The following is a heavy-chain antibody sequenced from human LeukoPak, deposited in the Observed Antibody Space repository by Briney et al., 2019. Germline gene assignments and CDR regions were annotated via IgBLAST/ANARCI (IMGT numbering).Heavy chain of an antibody. CDR3: ARSITIFGVVSAGGFDY. Sequence: PSETLSLTCTVSGGSISNYYWSWIRQPPGMGLEWIGYIYYSGSTNYNPSLKSRVTISVDTSKNQFSLKLSSVTAADTAVYYCARSITIFGVVSAGGFDYWGQGTLVTVSS. CDR2: IYYSGST. D-gene: IGHD3-3*01. V-gene: IGHV4-59*01. CDR1: GGSISNYY. J-gene: IGHJ4*02.